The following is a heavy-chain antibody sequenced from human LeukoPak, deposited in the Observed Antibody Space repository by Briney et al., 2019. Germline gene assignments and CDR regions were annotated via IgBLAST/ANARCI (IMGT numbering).Heavy chain of an antibody. D-gene: IGHD2-2*01. CDR1: GFTFSSYA. J-gene: IGHJ4*02. CDR2: RSYDGSNK. Sequence: GGSLRLSCAASGFTFSSYAMHWVRQAPGKGLEWVAVRSYDGSNKYYADSVKGRFTISRDNSKNTLYLQMNSLRAEDTAVYYCARDPTYSYCSSTSCYPDYWGQGTLVTVSS. CDR3: ARDPTYSYCSSTSCYPDY. V-gene: IGHV3-30-3*01.